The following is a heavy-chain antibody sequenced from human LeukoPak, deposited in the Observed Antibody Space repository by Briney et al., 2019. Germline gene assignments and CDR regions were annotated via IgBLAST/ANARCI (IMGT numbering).Heavy chain of an antibody. D-gene: IGHD6-13*01. CDR3: ARDIYSSTFDY. CDR1: GYTFTDYY. J-gene: IGHJ4*02. V-gene: IGHV1-2*02. Sequence: ASVKVSCTASGYTFTDYYMHWVRQAPGQGLEWMGWINPNSGGTNYAQKFQGRVTMTRDTSISTAYMELSRLRSDDTAVYYCARDIYSSTFDYWGQGTLVTVSS. CDR2: INPNSGGT.